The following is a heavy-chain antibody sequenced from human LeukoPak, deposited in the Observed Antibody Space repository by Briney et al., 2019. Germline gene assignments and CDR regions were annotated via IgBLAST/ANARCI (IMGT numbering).Heavy chain of an antibody. Sequence: GESLKISCKASGYSFTTYWIGWVRQMPGKGLEWMGIIYPGDSDTRYSPSFQGQVTISADKSISTAYLQWSSLKASDTAMYYCARQGGVLLYAFDIWGQGTMVTVSS. CDR2: IYPGDSDT. CDR3: ARQGGVLLYAFDI. D-gene: IGHD2-15*01. J-gene: IGHJ3*02. V-gene: IGHV5-51*01. CDR1: GYSFTTYW.